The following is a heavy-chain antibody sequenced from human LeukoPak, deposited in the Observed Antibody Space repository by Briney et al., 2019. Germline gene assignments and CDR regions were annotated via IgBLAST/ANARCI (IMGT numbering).Heavy chain of an antibody. Sequence: KSGESLKISCQGSGYSFSTHWIGWVRQMPGKGLEWVGIIYPGDSDTRYSPSFQGQVTISADKSLSTAYLQWSSLKASDTAMYYCARSYGSGSYSEYWGQGTLVTVSS. V-gene: IGHV5-51*01. D-gene: IGHD3-10*01. CDR1: GYSFSTHW. J-gene: IGHJ4*02. CDR2: IYPGDSDT. CDR3: ARSYGSGSYSEY.